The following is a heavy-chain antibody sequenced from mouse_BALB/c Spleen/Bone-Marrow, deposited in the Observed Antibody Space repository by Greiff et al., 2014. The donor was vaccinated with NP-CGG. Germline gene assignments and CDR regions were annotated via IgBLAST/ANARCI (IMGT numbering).Heavy chain of an antibody. CDR3: ARLRRYYGYFDY. V-gene: IGHV5-17*02. D-gene: IGHD1-1*01. Sequence: EVKLVESGGGLVQPGGSRKLSCAASGFTFSSFGMHWVRQAPEKGLEWVAYISSGSSTIYYADTVEGRFTISRDNPKNTLFLQMTSLRSEDTAMYYCARLRRYYGYFDYWGQGTTLTVSS. J-gene: IGHJ2*01. CDR2: ISSGSSTI. CDR1: GFTFSSFG.